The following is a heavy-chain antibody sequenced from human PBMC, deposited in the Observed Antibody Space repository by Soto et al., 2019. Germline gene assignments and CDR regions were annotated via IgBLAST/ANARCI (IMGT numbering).Heavy chain of an antibody. CDR1: GGTFGSYA. CDR3: AREADHEYFEY. J-gene: IGHJ4*02. V-gene: IGHV1-69*01. Sequence: QVQLVQSGAEVKKPGSSVKVSCKASGGTFGSYAISWVRQAPGQGLEWMGGIIPMLEMVHFAEKFQGRITITADELMSTAYMELSSLRSEDTAVYYCAREADHEYFEYWGQGTLVTVSS. CDR2: IIPMLEMV.